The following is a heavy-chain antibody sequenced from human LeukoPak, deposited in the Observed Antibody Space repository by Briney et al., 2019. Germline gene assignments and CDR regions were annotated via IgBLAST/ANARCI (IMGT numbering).Heavy chain of an antibody. J-gene: IGHJ6*02. CDR1: GGSISSYY. Sequence: PSETLSLTCTVSGGSISSYYWSWIRQPPGKGLEWIGYIYYSGSTNYNPSLKSRVTMSVDTSKNQFSLKLSSVTAADTAVYYCARDQSISGYSGYVAGRYYYYYGMDVWGQGTTVTVSS. D-gene: IGHD5-12*01. CDR2: IYYSGST. V-gene: IGHV4-59*12. CDR3: ARDQSISGYSGYVAGRYYYYYGMDV.